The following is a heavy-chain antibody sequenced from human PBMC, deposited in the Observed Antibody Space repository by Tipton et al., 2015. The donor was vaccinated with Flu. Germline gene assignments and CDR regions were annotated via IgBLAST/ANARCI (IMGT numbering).Heavy chain of an antibody. CDR2: INPGGGST. CDR3: ARGYGDIDY. V-gene: IGHV1-46*01. Sequence: QLVQSGAELKNPGASVKVSCKTSGYTFTSYYIQWVRQAPGQGLEWMGIINPGGGSTNYAQKFQGRVTMTRDRSTRIVYMELSSLKSEDTAVYYCARGYGDIDYWGQGTLVTVSS. CDR1: GYTFTSYY. J-gene: IGHJ4*02. D-gene: IGHD4-17*01.